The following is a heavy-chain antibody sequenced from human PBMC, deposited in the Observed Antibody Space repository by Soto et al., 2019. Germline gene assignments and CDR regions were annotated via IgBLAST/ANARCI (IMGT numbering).Heavy chain of an antibody. V-gene: IGHV3-13*01. CDR3: ARGMGRGYSYGIQYYYGMDV. CDR1: GFTFSSYD. Sequence: GGSLRLSCASSGFTFSSYDMHWVRQATGNGLEWVSGIGTAGDIYYPGSVKGRFTISRENAKNSLYLQMIGLRAEDTAVYYCARGMGRGYSYGIQYYYGMDVWGQVTTVTVSS. J-gene: IGHJ6*02. CDR2: IGTAGDI. D-gene: IGHD5-18*01.